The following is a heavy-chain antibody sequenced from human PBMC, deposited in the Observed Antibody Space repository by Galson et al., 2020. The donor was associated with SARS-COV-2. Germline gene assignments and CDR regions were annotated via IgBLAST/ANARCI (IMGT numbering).Heavy chain of an antibody. V-gene: IGHV3-20*01. D-gene: IGHD3-10*01. Sequence: GGSLRLSCAASGFTFDDYGMSWVRQAPGKGLEWVSGINWNGGSTGYADSVKGRFTISSDNDKHSLYLQMNSLRAEDTALYHCATLYYYGSGENYYMDVWGKGTTVTVSS. CDR2: INWNGGST. CDR1: GFTFDDYG. CDR3: ATLYYYGSGENYYMDV. J-gene: IGHJ6*03.